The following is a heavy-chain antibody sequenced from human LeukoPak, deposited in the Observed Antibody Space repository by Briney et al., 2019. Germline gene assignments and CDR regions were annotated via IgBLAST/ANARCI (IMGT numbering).Heavy chain of an antibody. CDR1: GGSIRSSYYY. CDR3: ARDANWFDP. CDR2: IYDSGST. Sequence: SETLSLTCTVSGGSIRSSYYYWGWIRQPPGKGLEWIGSIYDSGSTYYNPSLKSRVTISVDTSKNQFSLKLNSVTAADTAVYYCARDANWFDPWGQGTLVTVSS. V-gene: IGHV4-39*02. J-gene: IGHJ5*02.